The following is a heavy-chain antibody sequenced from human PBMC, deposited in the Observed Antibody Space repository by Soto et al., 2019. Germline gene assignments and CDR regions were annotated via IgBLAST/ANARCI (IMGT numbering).Heavy chain of an antibody. D-gene: IGHD3-22*01. Sequence: PGESLKISCKGSGYSFTRYWIYWVRQMPWKGLEWMGRIDPSDSYTNYSPSFQGHVTISADKSISTAYLQWSSLKASDTAMYYCARHPYDSSGYYHNWFDPWGQGTLVTVSS. CDR3: ARHPYDSSGYYHNWFDP. J-gene: IGHJ5*02. V-gene: IGHV5-10-1*01. CDR2: IDPSDSYT. CDR1: GYSFTRYW.